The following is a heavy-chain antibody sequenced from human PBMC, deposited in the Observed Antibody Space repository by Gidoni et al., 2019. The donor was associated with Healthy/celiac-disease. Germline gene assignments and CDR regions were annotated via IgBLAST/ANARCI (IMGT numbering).Heavy chain of an antibody. D-gene: IGHD2-21*01. CDR3: AKLIVVVSSYYFDY. Sequence: EVHLVESGGGLVQPGGSLRLSCAASGFTFSSYAMSWVRQAPGKGLEWVSGIRGSGGSTNYEDSVKGRFTISRDNSKHTLYLQMNSLRAEDTAIYYCAKLIVVVSSYYFDYWGQGTLVTVSS. CDR2: IRGSGGST. J-gene: IGHJ4*02. V-gene: IGHV3-23*04. CDR1: GFTFSSYA.